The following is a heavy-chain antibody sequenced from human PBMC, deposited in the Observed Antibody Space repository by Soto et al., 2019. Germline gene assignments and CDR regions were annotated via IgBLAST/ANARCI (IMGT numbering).Heavy chain of an antibody. CDR1: GFTFSSYA. D-gene: IGHD3-3*01. Sequence: GVLRLSCAASGFTFSSYAMSWVRQAPGKGLEWVSAISGSGGSTYYADSVKGRFTISRDNSKNTLYLQMNSLRAEDTAVYYCASNYDFWSGYYTPLNTYYYYGMDVWGQGTTVTVSS. CDR3: ASNYDFWSGYYTPLNTYYYYGMDV. V-gene: IGHV3-23*01. CDR2: ISGSGGST. J-gene: IGHJ6*02.